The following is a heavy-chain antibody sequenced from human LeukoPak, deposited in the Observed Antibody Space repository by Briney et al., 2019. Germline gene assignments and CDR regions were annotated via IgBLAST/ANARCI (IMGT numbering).Heavy chain of an antibody. CDR2: ITVSGGST. V-gene: IGHV3-23*01. CDR1: GFTFSSYA. CDR3: AKDKGYGYSSSYYFDY. D-gene: IGHD6-6*01. Sequence: GGSLRLSCAASGFTFSSYAMSWVRQAPGKGLEWVSAITVSGGSTYYADSVKGRFTISRDNSKNTLYLQMNSLRAEDTAEYYCAKDKGYGYSSSYYFDYWGQGTLVTVSS. J-gene: IGHJ4*02.